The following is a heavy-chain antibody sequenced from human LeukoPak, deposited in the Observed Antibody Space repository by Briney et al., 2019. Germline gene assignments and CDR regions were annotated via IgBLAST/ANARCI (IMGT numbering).Heavy chain of an antibody. CDR3: ARGRSLDDILTGHSPNWFDP. J-gene: IGHJ5*02. CDR2: ISSSSSYI. V-gene: IGHV3-21*01. Sequence: PGGSLRLSCAASGFTFSSYSMNWVRQAPGKGLEWVSSISSSSSYIYYADSVKGRFTISRDNAKNSLYLQMNSLRAEDTAVYYCARGRSLDDILTGHSPNWFDPWGQGTLVTVSS. CDR1: GFTFSSYS. D-gene: IGHD3-9*01.